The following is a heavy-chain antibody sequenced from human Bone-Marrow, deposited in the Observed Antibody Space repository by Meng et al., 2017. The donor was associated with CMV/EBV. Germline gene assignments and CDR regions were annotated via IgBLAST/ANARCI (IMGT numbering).Heavy chain of an antibody. J-gene: IGHJ4*02. Sequence: ASVKVSCKASGYTFTGYYMHWVRQAPGQGLEWMGWINPNSGGTNYAQKFQGRVTMARDTSISTAYMELSRLRSDDTAVYYCARPTYSSSWRGDYWGQGTLVTVSS. CDR3: ARPTYSSSWRGDY. CDR2: INPNSGGT. D-gene: IGHD6-13*01. CDR1: GYTFTGYY. V-gene: IGHV1-2*02.